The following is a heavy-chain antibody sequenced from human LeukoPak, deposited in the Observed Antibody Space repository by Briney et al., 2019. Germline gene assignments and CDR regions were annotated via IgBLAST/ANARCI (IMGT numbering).Heavy chain of an antibody. J-gene: IGHJ6*02. CDR2: ISSSSSYI. D-gene: IGHD2-2*01. V-gene: IGHV3-21*01. Sequence: PGGSLRLSCAASGFTFSSYSMNWVRQAPGKGLEWVSSISSSSSYIYCADSVKGRFTISRDNAKNSLYLQMNSLRAEDTAVYYCARDIVVPAVAYINYYYYGMDIWGQGTTVTVSS. CDR1: GFTFSSYS. CDR3: ARDIVVPAVAYINYYYYGMDI.